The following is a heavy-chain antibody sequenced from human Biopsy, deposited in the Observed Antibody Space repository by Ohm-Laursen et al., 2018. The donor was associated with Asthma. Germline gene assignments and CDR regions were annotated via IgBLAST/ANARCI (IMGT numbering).Heavy chain of an antibody. J-gene: IGHJ4*02. V-gene: IGHV3-30*18. CDR2: IAWDGINS. CDR1: GFTFSTYG. D-gene: IGHD3-3*01. Sequence: SLRLSCAASGFTFSTYGMHWVRQAPGKGLEWVAFIAWDGINSYYADSVKGRFTISRDNSRNTLYLQKNSLRADDTAVYYCAKRRGYSDLTDFDHWGQGTLVTVSS. CDR3: AKRRGYSDLTDFDH.